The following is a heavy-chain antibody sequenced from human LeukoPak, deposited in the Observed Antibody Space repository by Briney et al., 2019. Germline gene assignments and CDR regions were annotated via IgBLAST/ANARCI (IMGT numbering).Heavy chain of an antibody. J-gene: IGHJ4*02. V-gene: IGHV1-2*02. CDR1: GYTFTGYY. CDR3: ARSRGTYSFDY. D-gene: IGHD3-10*01. CDR2: INPNSGAT. Sequence: ASVMVSFKASGYTFTGYYMHWVRQAPGQGLEWMGSINPNSGATNSAQKFQGRVTMTRDTSISTAYMELSRLTSDDTAVYYCARSRGTYSFDYWGQGALVTVSS.